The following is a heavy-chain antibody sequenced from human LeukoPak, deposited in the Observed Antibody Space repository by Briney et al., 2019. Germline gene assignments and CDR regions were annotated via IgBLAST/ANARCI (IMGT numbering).Heavy chain of an antibody. CDR1: GGSISSYY. J-gene: IGHJ1*01. D-gene: IGHD3-3*01. CDR3: ASRITIFGVVIGPFQH. Sequence: SETLSLTCTVSGGSISSYYWSWIRQPPGKGLEWIGYIYYSGSTNYNPSLKSRVTISVDTSKNQFSLKLSSVTAADTAVYYCASRITIFGVVIGPFQHWGQGTLVTVSS. V-gene: IGHV4-59*08. CDR2: IYYSGST.